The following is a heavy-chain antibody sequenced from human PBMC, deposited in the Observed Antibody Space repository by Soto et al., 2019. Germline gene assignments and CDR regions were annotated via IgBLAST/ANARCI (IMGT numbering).Heavy chain of an antibody. J-gene: IGHJ4*02. Sequence: SETLSLTCTVSGGSISSGDYYWGWIRQPPGKGLEWIGNIYHSVSTNYNPSLKSRVTISVDTSKNQFSLKLSSVTAADTAVYYCARRSSRAGWWYLWFDYWGQGTLVTVSS. V-gene: IGHV4-39*07. D-gene: IGHD2-15*01. CDR1: GGSISSGDYY. CDR2: IYHSVST. CDR3: ARRSSRAGWWYLWFDY.